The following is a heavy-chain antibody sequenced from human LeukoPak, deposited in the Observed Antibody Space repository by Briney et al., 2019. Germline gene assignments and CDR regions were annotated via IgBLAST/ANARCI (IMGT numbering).Heavy chain of an antibody. CDR1: GFPFDDYG. V-gene: IGHV3-20*04. Sequence: PGGSLRLSCAASGFPFDDYGMSWVRQAPGKGLEWVSDITWSGGSTGYADSVKGRFTISRDSARDSLYLQMNSLRVEYTAFYYCARAFRYSTSSRTFDYWGQGTLVTVSS. CDR2: ITWSGGST. D-gene: IGHD6-6*01. J-gene: IGHJ4*02. CDR3: ARAFRYSTSSRTFDY.